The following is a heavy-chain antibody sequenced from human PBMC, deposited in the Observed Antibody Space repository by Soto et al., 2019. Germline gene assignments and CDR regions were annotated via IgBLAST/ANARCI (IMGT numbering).Heavy chain of an antibody. CDR2: IKQDGSEK. J-gene: IGHJ3*02. V-gene: IGHV3-7*03. CDR3: ARVGQLVDAFDI. Sequence: GGSLRLSCAASGFTFDDYAMHWVRQAPGKGLEWVANIKQDGSEKYYVDSVKGRFTISRDNAKNSLYLQMNSLRAEDTAVYYCARVGQLVDAFDIWGQGTMVTVSS. D-gene: IGHD6-13*01. CDR1: GFTFDDYA.